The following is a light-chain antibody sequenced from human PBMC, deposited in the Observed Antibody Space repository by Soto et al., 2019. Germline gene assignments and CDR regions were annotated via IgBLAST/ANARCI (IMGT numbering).Light chain of an antibody. CDR1: ESLLHSNGNTY. V-gene: IGKV2-28*01. CDR2: LGS. J-gene: IGKJ1*01. Sequence: DIVMTQSPLSLPLPPGEPASISCTSSESLLHSNGNTYLDWYLQKPGQSPQLLIYLGSNRASGVADRFSGGGSGTDFTLKISRVEAEDVGVYYGMQGLQTNRRCGQVTKVDIK. CDR3: MQGLQTNRR.